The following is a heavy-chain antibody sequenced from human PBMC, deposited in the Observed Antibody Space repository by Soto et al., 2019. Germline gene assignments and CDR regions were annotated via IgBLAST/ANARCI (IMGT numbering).Heavy chain of an antibody. D-gene: IGHD3-10*01. Sequence: GGSLRLSCAASGFTFSSYAMSWVRQAPGKGLEWVSSIIGSGVSTYYADSLKGRFTISRDNSKNTLFLQMNSLRAEDTAVYYCAKDHNRVVRGVIISRGLPTDYWGQGTLVTVSS. J-gene: IGHJ4*02. CDR3: AKDHNRVVRGVIISRGLPTDY. V-gene: IGHV3-23*01. CDR1: GFTFSSYA. CDR2: IIGSGVST.